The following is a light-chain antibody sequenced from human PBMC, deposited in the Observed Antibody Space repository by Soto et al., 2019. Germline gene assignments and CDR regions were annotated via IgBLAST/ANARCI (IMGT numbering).Light chain of an antibody. CDR1: SGHSNYA. CDR2: LNSDGSH. J-gene: IGLJ2*01. Sequence: QPVLTQSPSASASLGASVKLTCTLSSGHSNYAIAWHQLQPEKGPRYLMKLNSDGSHIKGDGIPDRFSGSSSGAERYLTISSLQSEDEADYYCQTWGTGIQVFGGGTKVTVL. CDR3: QTWGTGIQV. V-gene: IGLV4-69*01.